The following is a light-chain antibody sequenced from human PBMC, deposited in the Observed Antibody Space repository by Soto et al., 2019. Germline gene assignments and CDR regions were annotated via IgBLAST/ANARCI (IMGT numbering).Light chain of an antibody. CDR1: SSDVGAYNY. CDR3: SSFSSSSTRYL. CDR2: GVS. V-gene: IGLV2-14*01. J-gene: IGLJ1*01. Sequence: SVRTQPASVSGSPGQSITISCTGTSSDVGAYNYVSWYQQHPGEAPKLMIFGVSNRPSGVSNRFSGSKSGNTASLTISGLQAEDEADYYCSSFSSSSTRYLLGTGTKVTVL.